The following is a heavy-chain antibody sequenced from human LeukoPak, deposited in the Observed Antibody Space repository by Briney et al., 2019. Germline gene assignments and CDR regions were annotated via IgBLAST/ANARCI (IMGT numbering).Heavy chain of an antibody. CDR2: IYYSGST. D-gene: IGHD3-22*01. V-gene: IGHV4-39*01. CDR3: ASSSPRLLPHDY. J-gene: IGHJ4*02. CDR1: GGSISAYY. Sequence: PSETLSLTCSVSGGSISAYYWGWIRQPPGKGLEWIGTIYYSGSTYYNPSLKSRVAISVDTSKNQFSLKLSSVTAADTAVYYCASSSPRLLPHDYWGQGTLVAVSS.